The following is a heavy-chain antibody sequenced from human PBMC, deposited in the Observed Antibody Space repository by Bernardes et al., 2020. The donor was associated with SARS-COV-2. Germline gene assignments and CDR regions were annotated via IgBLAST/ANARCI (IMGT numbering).Heavy chain of an antibody. Sequence: SDPTPVKPTQTLTLTCTFSGFSLSTTGVGVGWIRQPPGKALEWLALIYWDDDKRYSPSLKTRLSITKDTSKNQVVLTMTNMDPVDTATYYCAHETSHAVDMWGKGTMVTVSS. CDR2: IYWDDDK. D-gene: IGHD6-6*01. CDR3: AHETSHAVDM. CDR1: GFSLSTTGVG. J-gene: IGHJ3*02. V-gene: IGHV2-5*02.